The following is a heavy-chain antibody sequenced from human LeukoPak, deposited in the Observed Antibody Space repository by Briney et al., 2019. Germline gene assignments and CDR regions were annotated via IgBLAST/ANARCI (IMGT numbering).Heavy chain of an antibody. CDR1: GYTFTGYY. Sequence: GASVKVSCKASGYTFTGYYMHWVRQAPGQGLEWMGRINPNSGGTNYAQKFQGRVTMTRDTSISTAYMELSRLRSDDTGVYYCARDRSPRKYYGSGSYSVFDYWGQGTLVTVSS. V-gene: IGHV1-2*05. J-gene: IGHJ4*02. CDR2: INPNSGGT. CDR3: ARDRSPRKYYGSGSYSVFDY. D-gene: IGHD3-10*01.